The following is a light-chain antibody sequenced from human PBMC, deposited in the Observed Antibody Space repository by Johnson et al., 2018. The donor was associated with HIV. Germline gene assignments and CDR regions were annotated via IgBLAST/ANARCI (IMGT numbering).Light chain of an antibody. CDR3: GTWDTSLSAGYV. CDR2: ENN. CDR1: SSNIGNNY. J-gene: IGLJ1*01. Sequence: QSVLTQPPSVSAAPGQKVTISCSGSSSNIGNNYVSWYQQLPGTAPKLLIYENNKRPSGIPDRFSGSKPGTSATLCITGLQTGDEADYYCGTWDTSLSAGYVFGTGTKVTVL. V-gene: IGLV1-51*02.